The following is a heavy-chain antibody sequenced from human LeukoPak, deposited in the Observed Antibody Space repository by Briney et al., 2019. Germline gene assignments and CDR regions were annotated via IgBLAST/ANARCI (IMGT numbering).Heavy chain of an antibody. Sequence: GGSLRLSCAASGLTFSSYGMHWVRQAPGKGLEWVAVIWYDGSDKYYADSVKGRFTISRDNSKNTLYLQMNGLRAEDTAVYYCARGGCSGGSCPFDCWGQGTLVTVSS. D-gene: IGHD2-15*01. J-gene: IGHJ4*02. CDR1: GLTFSSYG. CDR3: ARGGCSGGSCPFDC. V-gene: IGHV3-33*01. CDR2: IWYDGSDK.